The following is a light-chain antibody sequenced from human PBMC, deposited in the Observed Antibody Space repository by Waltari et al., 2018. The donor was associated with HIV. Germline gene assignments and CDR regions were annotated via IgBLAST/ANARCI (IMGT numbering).Light chain of an antibody. V-gene: IGLV2-14*03. Sequence: QSALTQPAALSGSPGQSITISCTGSSRDVGDYNSVSWYQQVPGKAPQLLIYEVNRRPTAISNHFSGSKAGDTASLTISGLQAEDEGDFYCSSTTSNNVLLFVDGTKLTVL. CDR3: SSTTSNNVLL. CDR1: SRDVGDYNS. J-gene: IGLJ2*01. CDR2: EVN.